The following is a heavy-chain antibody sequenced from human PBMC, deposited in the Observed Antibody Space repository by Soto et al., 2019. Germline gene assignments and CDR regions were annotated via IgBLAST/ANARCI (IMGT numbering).Heavy chain of an antibody. CDR3: ARALGYCSSTSCYYYYMDV. D-gene: IGHD2-2*01. CDR2: TYYRSKWYN. J-gene: IGHJ6*03. CDR1: GDSVSGNSAA. Sequence: SQTLSLTCAISGDSVSGNSAAWNWIRQSPSRVLEWLGRTYYRSKWYNDYAVSVKSRITINPDTSKNQFSLQLNSVTPEDTAVYYCARALGYCSSTSCYYYYMDVWAKGTTVTVSS. V-gene: IGHV6-1*01.